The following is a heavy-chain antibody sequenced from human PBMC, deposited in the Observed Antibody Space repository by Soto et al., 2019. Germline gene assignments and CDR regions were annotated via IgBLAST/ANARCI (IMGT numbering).Heavy chain of an antibody. CDR3: ARHPERIAQIGWFDP. D-gene: IGHD6-13*01. Sequence: GGSLRLSCAASGFTFSDHYIDWVRQAPGKGLEWVSYISSSSSTIYYADSVKGRFTISRDNAKNSLYLQMNSLRAEDTAVYYCARHPERIAQIGWFDPWGQGTLVTVSS. V-gene: IGHV3-48*01. J-gene: IGHJ5*02. CDR2: ISSSSSTI. CDR1: GFTFSDHY.